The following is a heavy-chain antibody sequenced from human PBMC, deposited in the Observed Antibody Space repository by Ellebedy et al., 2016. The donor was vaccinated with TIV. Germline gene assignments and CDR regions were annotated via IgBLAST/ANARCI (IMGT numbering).Heavy chain of an antibody. D-gene: IGHD3-3*01. CDR1: GGTFSSYA. Sequence: SVKVSXXASGGTFSSYAISWVRQAPGQGLEWMGGIIPIFGTANYAQKFQGRVTITADESTSTAYMELSSLRSEDTAVHYCARGHASGQYYYYGMDVWGQGTTVTVSS. J-gene: IGHJ6*02. V-gene: IGHV1-69*13. CDR3: ARGHASGQYYYYGMDV. CDR2: IIPIFGTA.